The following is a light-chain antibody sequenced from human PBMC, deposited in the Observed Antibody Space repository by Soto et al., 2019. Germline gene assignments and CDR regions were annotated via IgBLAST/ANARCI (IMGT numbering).Light chain of an antibody. CDR1: QSVSNNY. Sequence: EIVLTQSPGTLSLSPGERATLSCRASQSVSNNYLSWYQQKPGQAPRLLIYLASTRATGIPDRFSGSGSGTDFTLTISRLEPEDFAVYYCQQHGDSPTKYTFGQGTKLEIK. CDR2: LAS. J-gene: IGKJ2*01. CDR3: QQHGDSPTKYT. V-gene: IGKV3-20*01.